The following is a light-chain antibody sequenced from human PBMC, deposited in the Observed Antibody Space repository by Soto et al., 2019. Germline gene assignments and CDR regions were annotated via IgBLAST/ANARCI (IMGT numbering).Light chain of an antibody. J-gene: IGKJ4*01. CDR2: DVS. V-gene: IGKV1-16*01. CDR1: QDIRHY. CDR3: QQYYTFPT. Sequence: DIQMTQSPSSLSASVGDRVTLTCRAGQDIRHYLAWFRQKPGTAPESLLYDVSTLHTGVPPRFSGAGSGTELTLTVSSLKPEDFDTYYCQQYYTFPTFGGGTKVDIK.